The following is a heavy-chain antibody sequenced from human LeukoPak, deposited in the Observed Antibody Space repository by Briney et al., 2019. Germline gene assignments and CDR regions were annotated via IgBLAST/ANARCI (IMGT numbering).Heavy chain of an antibody. CDR1: GGTFSSYA. CDR2: IIPIFGTA. D-gene: IGHD4-11*01. V-gene: IGHV1-69*05. J-gene: IGHJ4*02. CDR3: ARDPARTDNDYSNDWDDY. Sequence: ASVKVSCKASGGTFSSYAISWVRQAPGQGLEWMGGIIPIFGTANYAQKFQGRVTITTDESTSTAYMELSSLRSEDTAVYYCARDPARTDNDYSNDWDDYWGQGTLVTVSS.